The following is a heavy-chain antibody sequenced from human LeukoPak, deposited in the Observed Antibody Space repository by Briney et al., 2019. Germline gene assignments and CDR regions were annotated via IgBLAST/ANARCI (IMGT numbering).Heavy chain of an antibody. CDR3: AREYPGYCSSTSCYALIYYYYGMDV. Sequence: SVKVSCKASGGTFSSYAISWVRQAPGQGLEWMGGIIPIFGTANYAQKFQGRVTITADESTSTAYMELSSLRSEDTAVYYCAREYPGYCSSTSCYALIYYYYGMDVWGQGTTVTVSS. CDR2: IIPIFGTA. D-gene: IGHD2-2*01. CDR1: GGTFSSYA. J-gene: IGHJ6*02. V-gene: IGHV1-69*13.